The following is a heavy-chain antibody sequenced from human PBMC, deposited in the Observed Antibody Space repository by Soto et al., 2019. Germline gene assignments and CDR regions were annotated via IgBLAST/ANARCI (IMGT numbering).Heavy chain of an antibody. J-gene: IGHJ4*02. CDR1: GYTFASYA. CDR2: ISAYNGNT. CDR3: ARDPPPPDY. Sequence: QVQLVQSGAEVKKPGASVKVSCKASGYTFASYAISWMRQAPGQGLEWMGWISAYNGNTNYPQKLQGRVTMTTDTPTSTAYMALRSLRSDDTAVYYCARDPPPPDYWGQGTRVTVSS. V-gene: IGHV1-18*01.